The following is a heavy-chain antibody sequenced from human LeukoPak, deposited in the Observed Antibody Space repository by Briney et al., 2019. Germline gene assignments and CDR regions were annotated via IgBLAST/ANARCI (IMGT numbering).Heavy chain of an antibody. CDR1: GFTFSSYS. V-gene: IGHV3-30*18. J-gene: IGHJ4*02. CDR3: AKTYSSSWSIFDY. D-gene: IGHD6-13*01. Sequence: PGRSLRLSCAASGFTFSSYSMHWVRQAPGKGLEWVAVISYDGGNKYYADSVKGRFTISRDNSKNTLYLQMNSLRAEDTAVYYCAKTYSSSWSIFDYWGQGTLVTVSS. CDR2: ISYDGGNK.